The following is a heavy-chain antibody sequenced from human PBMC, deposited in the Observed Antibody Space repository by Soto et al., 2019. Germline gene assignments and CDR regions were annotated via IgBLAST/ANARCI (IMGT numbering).Heavy chain of an antibody. Sequence: RASVKVSCKASGYTFTGYYMHWVRQAPGQGLEWMGWINPNSGGTNYAQKFQGRVTMTRDTSISTAYMELSRLRSDDTAVYYCASPTKPGDYYYYYYGMDVWGQGTTVTVSS. CDR1: GYTFTGYY. J-gene: IGHJ6*02. V-gene: IGHV1-2*02. D-gene: IGHD7-27*01. CDR2: INPNSGGT. CDR3: ASPTKPGDYYYYYYGMDV.